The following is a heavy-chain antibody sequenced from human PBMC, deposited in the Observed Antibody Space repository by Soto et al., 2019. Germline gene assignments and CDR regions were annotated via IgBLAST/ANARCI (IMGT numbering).Heavy chain of an antibody. V-gene: IGHV4-30-2*01. J-gene: IGHJ4*02. Sequence: TLSLTCAVSGGSISRCGYSWSWIRQPPAKGLEWIGYIYHSGSTYYNPSLTSRVTISVHRSKNQFSLKLSSVTAADTAVYYSATVPSSIAMLLGFWLVVWGQAT. D-gene: IGHD2-2*01. CDR2: IYHSGST. CDR1: GGSISRCGYS. CDR3: ATVPSSIAMLLGFWLVV.